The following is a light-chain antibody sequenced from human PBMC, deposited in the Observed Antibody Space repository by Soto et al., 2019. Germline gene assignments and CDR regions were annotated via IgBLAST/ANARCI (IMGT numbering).Light chain of an antibody. Sequence: EIVMTQSPLNLPVTPGEPASISCRSSQSLLYNNTYNYLDWYVQKPGQSPQLLIYFGSNRAPGVPDRFSGSGSGIDFTLKINRVEAEDVGTYYCMQALQSLTFGQGTRLEIQ. V-gene: IGKV2-28*01. CDR2: FGS. J-gene: IGKJ5*01. CDR1: QSLLYNNTYNY. CDR3: MQALQSLT.